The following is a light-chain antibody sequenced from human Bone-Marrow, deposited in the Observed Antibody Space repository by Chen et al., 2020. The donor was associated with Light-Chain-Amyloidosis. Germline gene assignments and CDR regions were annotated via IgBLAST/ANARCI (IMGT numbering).Light chain of an antibody. Sequence: YELTQPPSVSVSPGQTARITCSGDALPDQYVYWYQQKAGQAPVLVINKDSERPSGIPERVSGSSSGTTVTLTISGVQAEDEAVYYCQSADSTGIYRVFGGGTKLTVL. CDR1: ALPDQY. CDR3: QSADSTGIYRV. V-gene: IGLV3-25*03. CDR2: KDS. J-gene: IGLJ3*02.